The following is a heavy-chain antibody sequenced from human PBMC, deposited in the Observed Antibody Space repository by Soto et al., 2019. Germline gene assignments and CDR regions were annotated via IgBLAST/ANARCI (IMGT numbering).Heavy chain of an antibody. Sequence: GGSLRLSCAASGFTVSSYAMSWVRQAPGKGLEWVSAISGSGGSTYYADSVKGRFTISRDNSKNTLYLQMNSLRAEDTAVYYCAKEVYGSGSYYKGSPYFDYWGQGTLVTVSS. V-gene: IGHV3-23*01. CDR1: GFTVSSYA. CDR2: ISGSGGST. CDR3: AKEVYGSGSYYKGSPYFDY. D-gene: IGHD3-10*01. J-gene: IGHJ4*02.